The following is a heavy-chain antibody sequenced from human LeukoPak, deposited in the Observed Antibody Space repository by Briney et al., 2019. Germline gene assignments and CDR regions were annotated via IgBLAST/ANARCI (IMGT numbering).Heavy chain of an antibody. CDR1: GFTLSSHW. CDR2: ISDSGNT. V-gene: IGHV3-23*01. D-gene: IGHD2-15*01. J-gene: IGHJ4*02. Sequence: GESLRLSCEASGFTLSSHWMSWVRQAPGKGLEWVSAISDSGNTYHADSVKGRFTISRDISKNTLFLQMNRLRPEDAAVYYCAKAPVTTCRGAVCYPFDYWGLGTLVTVSS. CDR3: AKAPVTTCRGAVCYPFDY.